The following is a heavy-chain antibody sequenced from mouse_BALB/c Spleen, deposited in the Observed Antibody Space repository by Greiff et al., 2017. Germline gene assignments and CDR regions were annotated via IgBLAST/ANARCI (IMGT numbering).Heavy chain of an antibody. CDR1: GYSITSGYY. D-gene: IGHD2-4*01. CDR2: ISYDGSN. CDR3: ARDPDYGPFAY. J-gene: IGHJ3*01. Sequence: ESGPGLVKPSQSLSLTCSVTGYSITSGYYWNWIRQFPGNKLEWMGYISYDGSNNYNPSLKNRISITRDTSKNQFFLKLNSVTTEDTATYYCARDPDYGPFAYWGQGTLVTVSA. V-gene: IGHV3-6*02.